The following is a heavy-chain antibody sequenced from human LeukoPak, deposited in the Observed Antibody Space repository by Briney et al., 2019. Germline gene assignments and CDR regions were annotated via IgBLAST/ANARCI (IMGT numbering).Heavy chain of an antibody. D-gene: IGHD2-2*02. CDR1: GGSISSYY. Sequence: SETLSLTCTVSGGSISSYYWSWIRQPAGKGLEWIGRIYTSGSTNYNPSLKSRVTMSVDTSKNQFSLKLGSVTAADTAVYYCARELLYRPFFDYWGQGTLVTVSS. CDR3: ARELLYRPFFDY. J-gene: IGHJ4*02. V-gene: IGHV4-4*07. CDR2: IYTSGST.